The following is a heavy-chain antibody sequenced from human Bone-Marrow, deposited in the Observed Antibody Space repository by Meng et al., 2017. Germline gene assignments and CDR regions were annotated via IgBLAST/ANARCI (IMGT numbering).Heavy chain of an antibody. V-gene: IGHV4-39*01. D-gene: IGHD3-3*01. J-gene: IGHJ5*02. CDR1: GGSISSSSYY. CDR3: ARQGFLEWLLYRGNWFDP. Sequence: QLQLQESGPGLVKPSETLSLTCTCSGGSISSSSYYWGGIRQPPGKGLEWIGSIYYSGSTYYNPSLKSRVTISVDTSKNQFSLKLSSVTAADTAVYYCARQGFLEWLLYRGNWFDPWGQGTLVTVSS. CDR2: IYYSGST.